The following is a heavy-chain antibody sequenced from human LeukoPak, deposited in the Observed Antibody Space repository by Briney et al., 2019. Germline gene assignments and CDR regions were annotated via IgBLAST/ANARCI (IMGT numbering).Heavy chain of an antibody. CDR1: GGIFSSYA. V-gene: IGHV1-69*05. D-gene: IGHD6-6*01. CDR2: IIPIFGTA. Sequence: SVKVSCKASGGIFSSYAISWVRQAPGQGLEWMGGIIPIFGTANYAQKFQGRVTITTDESTSTAYMELSSLRSEDTAVYYCARRGQYSSSSVAFDIWGQGTMVTVSS. J-gene: IGHJ3*02. CDR3: ARRGQYSSSSVAFDI.